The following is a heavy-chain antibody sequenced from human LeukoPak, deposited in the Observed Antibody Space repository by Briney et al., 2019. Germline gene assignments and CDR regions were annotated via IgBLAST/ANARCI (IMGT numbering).Heavy chain of an antibody. J-gene: IGHJ5*02. Sequence: GGSLRLSCAASGFTFSNYEMNWVRQAPGRGLEWVSSITWNSDLIVYADSVKGRFTVSRDNAKNSLYLQMNSLRLEDTALYYCAKGKFGELSYVFDNWGQGTLVTVSS. CDR1: GFTFSNYE. V-gene: IGHV3-9*01. CDR2: ITWNSDLI. CDR3: AKGKFGELSYVFDN. D-gene: IGHD3-10*01.